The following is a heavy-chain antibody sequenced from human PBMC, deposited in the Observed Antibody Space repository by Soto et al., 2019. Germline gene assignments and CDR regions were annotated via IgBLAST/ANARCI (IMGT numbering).Heavy chain of an antibody. CDR2: IYHSGSA. CDR3: ARDQEVNYADYGGSDYYYGLDV. J-gene: IGHJ6*02. Sequence: PSETLSLTCTVSGDSISSGGYYWSWIRQHPGKGLEWMGYIYHSGSAYYNPSLKSRVIISVDMSKNQFSLKLSSVTAADTAVYYCARDQEVNYADYGGSDYYYGLDVWGQGTTVTVSS. V-gene: IGHV4-31*03. CDR1: GDSISSGGYY. D-gene: IGHD4-17*01.